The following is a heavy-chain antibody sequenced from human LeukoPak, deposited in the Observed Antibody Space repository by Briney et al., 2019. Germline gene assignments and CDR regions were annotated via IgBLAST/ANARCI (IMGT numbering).Heavy chain of an antibody. CDR2: IIPIFGTA. V-gene: IGHV1-69*05. D-gene: IGHD2-8*02. CDR1: GGTFSSYA. Sequence: SVKVSCKASGGTFSSYAISWVRQAPGQGLEWMGRIIPIFGTANYAQKFQGRATITTDESTSTAYMELSSLRSEDTAVYYCARDYLGSGYFDYWGQGTLVTVSS. J-gene: IGHJ4*02. CDR3: ARDYLGSGYFDY.